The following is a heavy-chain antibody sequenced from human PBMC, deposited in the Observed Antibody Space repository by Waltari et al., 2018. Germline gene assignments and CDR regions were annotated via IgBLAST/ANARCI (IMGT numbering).Heavy chain of an antibody. J-gene: IGHJ4*02. Sequence: QVQLQELGPGLVKPSETLSLTCTVSGGSISSYYWSWIRQPPGKGLEWIGYIYYSGSPTYTPPLRSRVPISVDTSKTQFSLKLSSVTAADTAVYYCARGGEYTWNPLRYWGQGTLVTVSS. CDR2: IYYSGSP. V-gene: IGHV4-59*01. D-gene: IGHD1-20*01. CDR3: ARGGEYTWNPLRY. CDR1: GGSISSYY.